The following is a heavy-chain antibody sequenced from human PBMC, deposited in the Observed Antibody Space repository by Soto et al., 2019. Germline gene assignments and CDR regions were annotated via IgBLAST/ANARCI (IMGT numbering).Heavy chain of an antibody. Sequence: EVQLVESGGGLVQPGGSLRLSCAASGFTFSSYAMHWVRQAPGKGLEYVSGITSNGGNTDYASSVKGRFTISRDNSKNTLYLQMCSLRAEDMAVYYCARRIPFGYGMDVWGQGTTVTVSS. J-gene: IGHJ6*02. D-gene: IGHD2-21*01. CDR3: ARRIPFGYGMDV. V-gene: IGHV3-64*01. CDR2: ITSNGGNT. CDR1: GFTFSSYA.